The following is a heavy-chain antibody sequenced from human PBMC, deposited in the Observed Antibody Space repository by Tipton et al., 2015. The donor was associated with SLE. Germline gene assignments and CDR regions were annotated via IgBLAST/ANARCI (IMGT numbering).Heavy chain of an antibody. CDR3: AKDLGSGLGDFDY. CDR1: GFTFSNYV. D-gene: IGHD6-19*01. Sequence: GSLRLSCAASGFTFSNYVMAWVRQAPGKGLEWVSSIGGGGIDGFYADSVKGRFTISRDNSKNTLYLQMNSLRAEDTAVYYCAKDLGSGLGDFDYWGQGTLVTVSS. CDR2: IGGGGIDG. V-gene: IGHV3-NL1*01. J-gene: IGHJ4*02.